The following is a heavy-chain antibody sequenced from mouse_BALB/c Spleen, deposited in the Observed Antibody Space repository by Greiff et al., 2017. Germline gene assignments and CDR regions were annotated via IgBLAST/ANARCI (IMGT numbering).Heavy chain of an antibody. D-gene: IGHD1-1*01. CDR1: GFSLTSYG. CDR2: IWAGGST. CDR3: ARDTSSYLAWFAY. V-gene: IGHV2-9*02. J-gene: IGHJ3*01. Sequence: QVQLQQSGPGLVAPSQSLSITCTVSGFSLTSYGVHWVRQPPGKGLEWLGVIWAGGSTNYNSALMSRLSISKDNSKSQVFLKMNSLQTDDTAMYYCARDTSSYLAWFAYWGQGTLVTVSA.